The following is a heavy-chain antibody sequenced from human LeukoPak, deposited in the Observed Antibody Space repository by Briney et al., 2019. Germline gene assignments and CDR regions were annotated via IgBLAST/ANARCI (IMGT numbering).Heavy chain of an antibody. Sequence: GGSLRLSCAASGFTFSTYAMNWVRQAPGKGLEWVSYISGSSSTIYYADSVKGRFTISRDNAKNSLFLQMNSLRAEDTAVYYCARELAYWGQETLVTVSS. CDR2: ISGSSSTI. J-gene: IGHJ4*02. V-gene: IGHV3-48*01. CDR3: ARELAY. D-gene: IGHD6-6*01. CDR1: GFTFSTYA.